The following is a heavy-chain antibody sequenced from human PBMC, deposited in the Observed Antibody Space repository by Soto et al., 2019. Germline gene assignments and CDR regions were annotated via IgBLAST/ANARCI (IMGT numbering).Heavy chain of an antibody. J-gene: IGHJ5*02. CDR1: GGSFSGYY. D-gene: IGHD5-18*01. CDR3: ATVRGYSYGYGWFDP. V-gene: IGHV4-34*01. Sequence: PSETLSLTCAFYGGSFSGYYWSLIRQPPGKGLEWIGEINHSGSTNYNPSLKSRVTISVDTSKNQFSLKLSSVTAADTAVYYCATVRGYSYGYGWFDPWGQGTLVTVSS. CDR2: INHSGST.